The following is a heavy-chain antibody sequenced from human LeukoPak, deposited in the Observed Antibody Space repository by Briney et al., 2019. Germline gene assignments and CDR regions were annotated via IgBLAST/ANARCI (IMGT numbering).Heavy chain of an antibody. D-gene: IGHD6-13*01. V-gene: IGHV3-48*04. CDR1: GFTFNSYA. J-gene: IGHJ4*02. Sequence: GALRLSCAASGFTFNSYAMSWVRQAPGKGLEWVSYISSSSSTIYYADSVKGRFTISRDNAKNSLYLQMNSLRAEDTALYYCAKDTDGAAAGTTWGHWGQGTLVTVSS. CDR3: AKDTDGAAAGTTWGH. CDR2: ISSSSSTI.